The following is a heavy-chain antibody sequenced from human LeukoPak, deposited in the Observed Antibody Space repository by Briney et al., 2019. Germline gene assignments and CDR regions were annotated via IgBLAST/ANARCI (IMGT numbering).Heavy chain of an antibody. Sequence: GGSLRLSCAASGLTFSRYAMSWVRQAPGKGLEWVSGVSTSGGSTYYADSVKGRFTISRDNSKNTLHLQMNSLRAEDTAIYYCAKQAYDSPRTDFDYWGQGTLVTASS. CDR2: VSTSGGST. D-gene: IGHD3-22*01. CDR1: GLTFSRYA. CDR3: AKQAYDSPRTDFDY. J-gene: IGHJ4*02. V-gene: IGHV3-23*01.